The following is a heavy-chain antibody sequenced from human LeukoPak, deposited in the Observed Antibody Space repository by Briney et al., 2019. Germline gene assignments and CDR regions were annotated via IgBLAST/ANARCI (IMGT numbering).Heavy chain of an antibody. CDR1: GFTFSTYA. CDR2: TSYDGSIN. V-gene: IGHV3-30*04. CDR3: ARALNSAWNNFDY. J-gene: IGHJ4*02. Sequence: GGSLRLSCAASGFTFSTYAMHWVRQAPGKGLEWVAVTSYDGSINYYADSVKGRFTISRDNSKNTLYLQMNSLRAEDTAVYHCARALNSAWNNFDYWGQGTLVTVSS. D-gene: IGHD1/OR15-1a*01.